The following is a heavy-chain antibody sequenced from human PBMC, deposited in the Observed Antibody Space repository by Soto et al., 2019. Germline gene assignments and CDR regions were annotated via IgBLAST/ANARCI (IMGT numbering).Heavy chain of an antibody. CDR1: GGSISSGDYY. CDR3: ARDNILGILYGGMDV. J-gene: IGHJ6*02. Sequence: LSLTCTVPGGSISSGDYYWSWIRQPPGKGLEWIGYIYYSGSTYYNPSLKSRVTISVDTSKNQFSLKLSSVTAADTAVYYCARDNILGILYGGMDVWGQGTTVTVSS. V-gene: IGHV4-30-4*01. CDR2: IYYSGST. D-gene: IGHD3-3*01.